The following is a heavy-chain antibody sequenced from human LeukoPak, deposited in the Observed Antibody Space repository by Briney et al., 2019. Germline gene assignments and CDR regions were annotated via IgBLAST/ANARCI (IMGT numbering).Heavy chain of an antibody. J-gene: IGHJ6*02. CDR3: ARGFGKAAANVFGGYTMDV. CDR2: TYTGGST. V-gene: IGHV3-66*02. CDR1: GFTVDSKY. D-gene: IGHD6-13*01. Sequence: GVSLRLSCAASGFTVDSKYMSWVRQAPGKGLEWVSLTYTGGSTYYADSVRGRFTISRDNSKNTLYLQMNSLRPEDTAVYYCARGFGKAAANVFGGYTMDVWGQGTTVTVSS.